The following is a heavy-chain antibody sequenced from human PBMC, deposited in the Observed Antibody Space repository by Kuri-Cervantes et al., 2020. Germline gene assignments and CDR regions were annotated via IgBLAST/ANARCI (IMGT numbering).Heavy chain of an antibody. J-gene: IGHJ3*02. D-gene: IGHD2-2*01. CDR3: ARDPLTYEYQLLWSAFDI. CDR1: GFTFSNYA. Sequence: GESLKISCAASGFTFSNYAMSWVRQAPGKGLEWVSAISGSGGTTYYADSVKGRFTISRDNSKNTLYLQMNSLRAEDTAVYYCARDPLTYEYQLLWSAFDIWGQGTMVTVSS. CDR2: ISGSGGTT. V-gene: IGHV3-23*01.